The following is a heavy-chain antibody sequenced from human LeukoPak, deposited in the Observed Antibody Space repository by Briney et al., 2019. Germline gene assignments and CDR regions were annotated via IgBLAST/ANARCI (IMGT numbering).Heavy chain of an antibody. J-gene: IGHJ3*02. Sequence: SETLSLTCAVYGGSFSGYYWSWIRQPPGKGLEWIGEINHSGSTNYNPSLKSRVTISVDTSKNQFSLKLSSVTAADTAVYYCARLYGIAVAKGAFDIWGQGTMVTVSS. CDR1: GGSFSGYY. CDR2: INHSGST. CDR3: ARLYGIAVAKGAFDI. D-gene: IGHD6-19*01. V-gene: IGHV4-34*01.